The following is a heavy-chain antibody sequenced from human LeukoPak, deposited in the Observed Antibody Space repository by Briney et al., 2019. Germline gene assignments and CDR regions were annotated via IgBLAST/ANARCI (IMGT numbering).Heavy chain of an antibody. CDR3: ARHASMDGNWPRPLDY. V-gene: IGHV4-39*01. Sequence: QSSETLSLTCTVSGGSISSSNYYWGWIRQPPGKGLEWIGNIYYSGSTYYKPSLKTRVTISVDTSKNQFSLKLTSVTAADTAVYYCARHASMDGNWPRPLDYWGQGSLVTVSS. CDR1: GGSISSSNYY. J-gene: IGHJ4*02. D-gene: IGHD6-19*01. CDR2: IYYSGST.